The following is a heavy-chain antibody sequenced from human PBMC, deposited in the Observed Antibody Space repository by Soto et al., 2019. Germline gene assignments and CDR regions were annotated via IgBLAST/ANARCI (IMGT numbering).Heavy chain of an antibody. V-gene: IGHV3-53*01. CDR3: ARGQFSSGWYRGNWFDP. D-gene: IGHD6-19*01. Sequence: GGSLRLSCAASGFNVTTNYVIWVRQAPGKALEWVSALYSGGNPYYADSLRGRLSVSSDASKNTADLQIDSLTTDDTAVYYCARGQFSSGWYRGNWFDPWGRGTLVTVSS. J-gene: IGHJ5*02. CDR1: GFNVTTNY. CDR2: LYSGGNP.